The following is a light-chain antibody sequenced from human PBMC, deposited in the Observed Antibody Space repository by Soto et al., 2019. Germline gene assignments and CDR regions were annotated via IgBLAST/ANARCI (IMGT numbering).Light chain of an antibody. CDR1: QTISSW. V-gene: IGKV1-5*03. Sequence: DIQMTQSPSTLSASVGDRVTITRRASQTISSWLAWYQQKPGKAPKLLIYRASSLESGVSSRFSGSGSGAEFTLTICSLQPDDFSTYYCQHDDSYSGSFGSGTEVDIK. J-gene: IGKJ3*01. CDR2: RAS. CDR3: QHDDSYSGS.